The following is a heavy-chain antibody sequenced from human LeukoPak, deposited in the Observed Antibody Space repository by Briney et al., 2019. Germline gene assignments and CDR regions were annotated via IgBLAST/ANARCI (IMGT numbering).Heavy chain of an antibody. J-gene: IGHJ3*02. Sequence: GPSVKVSCKASGYTFTSYDINWVRQATGQGLEWMGWMNPNSGNTGYAQKFQGRVTMTRNTSISTAYMELSSLRSEDTAVYYCARVSGRADAFDIWGQGTMVTVSS. CDR1: GYTFTSYD. CDR3: ARVSGRADAFDI. V-gene: IGHV1-8*01. CDR2: MNPNSGNT. D-gene: IGHD6-25*01.